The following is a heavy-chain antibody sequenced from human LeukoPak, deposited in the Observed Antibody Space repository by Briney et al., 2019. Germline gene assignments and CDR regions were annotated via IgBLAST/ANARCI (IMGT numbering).Heavy chain of an antibody. V-gene: IGHV4-4*07. D-gene: IGHD5-18*01. CDR3: ARSPATAMVTRFHY. J-gene: IGHJ4*02. CDR1: GGSISSYY. Sequence: PSETLSLTCTVSGGSISSYYWSWIRQPAGKGLEWIGRTYTSGSTNYNPSLKSRVTMSVDTSKNQFSLKLSSVTAADTAVYYCARSPATAMVTRFHYWGQGTLVTVSS. CDR2: TYTSGST.